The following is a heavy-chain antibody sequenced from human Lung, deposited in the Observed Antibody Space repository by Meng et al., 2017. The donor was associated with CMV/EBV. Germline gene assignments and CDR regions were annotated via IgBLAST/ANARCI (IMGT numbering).Heavy chain of an antibody. D-gene: IGHD3-16*02. CDR1: CGSISTYY. V-gene: IGHV4-59*08. Sequence: QVQLKESRRGLVKPSETLSLTCAVSCGSISTYYWSWIRQPPGKGLEWIGNNYYSGSTNYNPSLASRVTISVDSSKNQFSLKLSSVTAADTAVYYCARHQNGGTYPLDYWGQGTLVTVSS. CDR3: ARHQNGGTYPLDY. J-gene: IGHJ4*02. CDR2: NYYSGST.